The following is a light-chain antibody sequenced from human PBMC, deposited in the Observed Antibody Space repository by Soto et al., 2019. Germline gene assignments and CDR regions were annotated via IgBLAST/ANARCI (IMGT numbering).Light chain of an antibody. CDR1: QNINYF. Sequence: DVQMTQSPSSLPASVGDRVTISCRTSQNINYFLNWYQQKPGQAPKLLIFGASTLQRGVPSRFSGSGSGTDFTLTISGLQPEDFATYYCQHSYSSLRYTFGQGTRLEIK. V-gene: IGKV1-39*01. CDR2: GAS. CDR3: QHSYSSLRYT. J-gene: IGKJ5*01.